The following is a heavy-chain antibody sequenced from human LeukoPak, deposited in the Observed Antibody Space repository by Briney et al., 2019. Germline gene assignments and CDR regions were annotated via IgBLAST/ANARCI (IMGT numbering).Heavy chain of an antibody. D-gene: IGHD3-22*01. CDR2: ISGSGGST. J-gene: IGHJ5*02. CDR1: GFTFSSYA. Sequence: GGSLRLSCAASGFTFSSYAMSWVRQAPGKGLEWVSAISGSGGSTYYADSVKGRFTISRDNSKSTLYLQMNSLRAEDTAVYYCAGGSSGYYLAWFDPWGQGTLVTVSS. CDR3: AGGSSGYYLAWFDP. V-gene: IGHV3-23*01.